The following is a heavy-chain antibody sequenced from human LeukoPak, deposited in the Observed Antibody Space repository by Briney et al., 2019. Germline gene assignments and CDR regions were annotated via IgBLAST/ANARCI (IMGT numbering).Heavy chain of an antibody. Sequence: GGSLRLSCAASGFTFNTYTMNWVRQAPGKGLEWVSYISGSSGIIDYADPVRGRFTISRDNAKNSLYLQMNSLRLEDTAAYYCAKIRAPSGWFNSDYWGQGTLVTVSS. V-gene: IGHV3-48*01. D-gene: IGHD6-19*01. CDR1: GFTFNTYT. CDR3: AKIRAPSGWFNSDY. CDR2: ISGSSGII. J-gene: IGHJ4*02.